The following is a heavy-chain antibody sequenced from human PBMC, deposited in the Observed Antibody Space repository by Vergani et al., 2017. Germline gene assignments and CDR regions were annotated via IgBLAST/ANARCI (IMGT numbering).Heavy chain of an antibody. J-gene: IGHJ6*02. D-gene: IGHD6-13*01. CDR3: ARDRVWDYYYYGMDV. CDR2: ISAYNGNT. V-gene: IGHV1-18*01. CDR1: GYTFTSYG. Sequence: QVQLVQSGAEVKKPGASVKVSCKASGYTFTSYGISWVRQAPGQGLEWMGWISAYNGNTNYAQKFQGRVTMTRDTSISTAYMELSRLRSDDTAVYYCARDRVWDYYYYGMDVWGQGTTVTVSS.